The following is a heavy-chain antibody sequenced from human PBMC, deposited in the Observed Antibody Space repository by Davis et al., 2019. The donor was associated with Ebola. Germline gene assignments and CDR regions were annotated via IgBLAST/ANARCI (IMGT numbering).Heavy chain of an antibody. CDR2: IIPLFGTT. CDR1: GNTISIYT. J-gene: IGHJ4*02. V-gene: IGHV1-69*06. Sequence: SVKVSCKASGNTISIYTIDWVRQAPGQGLEWMGGIIPLFGTTNYAQKFRGRVMITADKSTRIAYMELNSLTSEDTAVYYCARGPSVATAHYFDYWGQGTLVTVSS. D-gene: IGHD2-21*02. CDR3: ARGPSVATAHYFDY.